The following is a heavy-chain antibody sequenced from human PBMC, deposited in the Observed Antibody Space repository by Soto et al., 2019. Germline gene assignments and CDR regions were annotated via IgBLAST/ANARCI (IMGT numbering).Heavy chain of an antibody. CDR1: GGSISSYY. Sequence: PSETLSLTCPVSGGSISSYYVSWIRKPPGKGLEWIGYIYYSGSTNYNPSLKSRVTISVDTSKNQFSLKLSSVTAADTAVYYCAGNRIAAAETYYFDYWGQGTLVTVSS. V-gene: IGHV4-59*01. J-gene: IGHJ4*02. CDR2: IYYSGST. D-gene: IGHD6-13*01. CDR3: AGNRIAAAETYYFDY.